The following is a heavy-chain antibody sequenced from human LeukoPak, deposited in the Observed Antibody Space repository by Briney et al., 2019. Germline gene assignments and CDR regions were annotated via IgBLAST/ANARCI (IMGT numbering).Heavy chain of an antibody. CDR3: ARDHPPLLSRPYFDL. Sequence: GASVKVSCKASGYTFTSYYMHWVRQAPGQGLEWMGWIIAYNGNTNYAQKLQGRVTMTTDTSTSTAYMELRSLRSDDTAVYYCARDHPPLLSRPYFDLWGRGTLVTVSS. V-gene: IGHV1-18*04. J-gene: IGHJ2*01. CDR2: IIAYNGNT. D-gene: IGHD3-16*01. CDR1: GYTFTSYY.